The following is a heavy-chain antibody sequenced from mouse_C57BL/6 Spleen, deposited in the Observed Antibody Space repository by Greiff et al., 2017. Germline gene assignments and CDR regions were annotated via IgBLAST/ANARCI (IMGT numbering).Heavy chain of an antibody. V-gene: IGHV3-6*01. D-gene: IGHD2-2*01. Sequence: ESGPGLVKPSQSLSLTCSVTGYSIISGYYWNWIRQFPGNKLEWMGYISYDGSNNYNPSLKNRISITRDTSKNQFFLKLNSVTTEDTATYYCARDGGGYDHFDYWGQGTTLTVSS. CDR2: ISYDGSN. CDR1: GYSIISGYY. J-gene: IGHJ2*01. CDR3: ARDGGGYDHFDY.